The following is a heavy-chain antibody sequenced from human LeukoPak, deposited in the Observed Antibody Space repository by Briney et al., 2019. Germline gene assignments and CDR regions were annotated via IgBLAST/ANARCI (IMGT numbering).Heavy chain of an antibody. V-gene: IGHV3-49*03. CDR1: GFTFGDYA. J-gene: IGHJ3*02. CDR3: AKRGLGDREAFDI. CDR2: IRSKSYGGTT. D-gene: IGHD2-21*02. Sequence: GSLRLSCTASGFTFGDYAMSWYRQAPGKGLEWVGFIRSKSYGGTTEFAASVKGRFTVSRDDSKCIAYLQMNSLRAEDTAVYYCAKRGLGDREAFDIWGQGTMVTVSS.